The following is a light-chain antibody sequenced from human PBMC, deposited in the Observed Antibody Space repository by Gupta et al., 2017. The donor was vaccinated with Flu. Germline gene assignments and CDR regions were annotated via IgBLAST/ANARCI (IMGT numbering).Light chain of an antibody. CDR2: AAS. V-gene: IGKV1-16*02. CDR3: QQHNSFPLT. CDR1: QGISNY. Sequence: PFCLSSSVGDRVTIPCQASQGISNYFAWFQQKPGEAPKSLIYAASSWQSGVPSKFSGSASGTDFTLTISSLQPEDFATYYCQQHNSFPLTFGQGTQLEIK. J-gene: IGKJ5*01.